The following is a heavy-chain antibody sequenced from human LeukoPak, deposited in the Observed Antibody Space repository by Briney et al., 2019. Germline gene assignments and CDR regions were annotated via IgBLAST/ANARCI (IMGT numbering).Heavy chain of an antibody. V-gene: IGHV5-51*01. J-gene: IGHJ4*02. D-gene: IGHD2-15*01. Sequence: GESLKISCKGSGYSFTRNWIGWVRQMPGKGLEWMGIIYPGDSDTRYSPSFQGQVTISADKSISTAYLQWSSLKASDTAMYYCARLLGYCSGGSCYYFDYWGQGTLVTVSS. CDR1: GYSFTRNW. CDR3: ARLLGYCSGGSCYYFDY. CDR2: IYPGDSDT.